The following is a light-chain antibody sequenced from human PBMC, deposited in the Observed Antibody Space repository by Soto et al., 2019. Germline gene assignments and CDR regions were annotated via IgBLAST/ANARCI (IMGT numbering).Light chain of an antibody. J-gene: IGLJ3*02. V-gene: IGLV3-1*01. CDR1: KLGDKY. Sequence: SYELTQPPSVSVSPGQTASITCSGDKLGDKYACWYQQKPGQSPVLVMYQDIKRPSGIPERFSGSKSGNTATLTISGTQGMDEADYHCQAWDSSPVMFGGGTKLTVL. CDR3: QAWDSSPVM. CDR2: QDI.